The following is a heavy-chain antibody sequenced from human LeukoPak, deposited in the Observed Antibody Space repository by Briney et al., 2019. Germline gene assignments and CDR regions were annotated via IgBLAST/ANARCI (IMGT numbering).Heavy chain of an antibody. J-gene: IGHJ6*02. V-gene: IGHV4-34*01. CDR1: GGSFSGYY. CDR2: INHSGST. CDR3: ARMNYYYGMDV. Sequence: SETLSLTCAVYGGSFSGYYWSWIRQPPGKGLEWIGEINHSGSTNYNPSLKSRVTISVDTSKSQFSLKLSSVTAADTAVYYCARMNYYYGMDVWGQGTTVTVSS.